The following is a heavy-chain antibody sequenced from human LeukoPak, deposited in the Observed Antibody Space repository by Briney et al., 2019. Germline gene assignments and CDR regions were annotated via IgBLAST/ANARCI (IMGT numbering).Heavy chain of an antibody. CDR2: IKADGSEI. V-gene: IGHV3-7*02. CDR1: GFTFSGYW. CDR3: TRSLDY. Sequence: PGGCLRLSCAASGFTFSGYWMDWVRPAPGKGLEWVANIKADGSEIYYVDSVKGRFTISRDNAKNSLYLQMNSLRAEDTAVYYCTRSLDYWGQGTLVTVSS. J-gene: IGHJ4*02. D-gene: IGHD2-15*01.